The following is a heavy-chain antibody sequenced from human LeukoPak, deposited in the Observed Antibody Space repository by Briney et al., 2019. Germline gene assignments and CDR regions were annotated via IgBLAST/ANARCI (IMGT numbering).Heavy chain of an antibody. D-gene: IGHD3-3*01. Sequence: GGSLRLSCAASGFTFSSYAMSWVRQAPGKGLEWVSAISGSGGSTYYADSVKGRFSISRDNSKNTFSLEMNNLRAEDTGIYYCATGKIFEVIIMGNFFEHWGQGSLVTVSS. V-gene: IGHV3-23*01. CDR2: ISGSGGST. J-gene: IGHJ4*02. CDR3: ATGKIFEVIIMGNFFEH. CDR1: GFTFSSYA.